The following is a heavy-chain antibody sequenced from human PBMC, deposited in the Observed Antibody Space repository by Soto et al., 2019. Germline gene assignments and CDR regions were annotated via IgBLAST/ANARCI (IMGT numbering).Heavy chain of an antibody. CDR1: GFTFSSYA. J-gene: IGHJ5*02. Sequence: VQLVESGGGVVQPGRSLRLSCAASGFTFSSYAMSWVRQAPGKGLEWVSAISGSGGSTYYADSVKGRFTISRDNSKNTLYLQMNSLRAEDTAVYYCAKGGSYDFWSSWFDPWGQGTLVTVSS. V-gene: IGHV3-23*04. D-gene: IGHD3-3*01. CDR3: AKGGSYDFWSSWFDP. CDR2: ISGSGGST.